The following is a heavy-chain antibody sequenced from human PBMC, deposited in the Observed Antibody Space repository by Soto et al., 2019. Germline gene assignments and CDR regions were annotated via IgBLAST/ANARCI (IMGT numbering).Heavy chain of an antibody. D-gene: IGHD3-22*01. CDR3: ARVEGYYDSSGYNWFDP. CDR2: IYYSGST. J-gene: IGHJ5*02. V-gene: IGHV4-30-4*01. Sequence: QVQLQESGPGLVKPSQTLSLTCTVSGGSISSGDYYWTWIRQPPGKGLEWIGYIYYSGSTHYNPSLQSRLTSSLDTSKNQFSLKLSSVTAADTAVYYCARVEGYYDSSGYNWFDPWGQGTLVTVSS. CDR1: GGSISSGDYY.